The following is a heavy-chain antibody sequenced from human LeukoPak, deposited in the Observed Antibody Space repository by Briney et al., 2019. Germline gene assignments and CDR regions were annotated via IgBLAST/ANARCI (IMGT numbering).Heavy chain of an antibody. CDR1: GYSISSGFH. J-gene: IGHJ4*02. V-gene: IGHV4-38-2*01. D-gene: IGHD1-1*01. CDR2: IYRSGTT. CDR3: ARGNWNDAGGDF. Sequence: SETLSLTCVVSGYSISSGFHWCWIRQPPGKGLEWIGSIYRSGTTYYNPSLKSRVTISVDTSKNQFSLKLTSVTAADTAVYYCARGNWNDAGGDFWGQGTLVTVSP.